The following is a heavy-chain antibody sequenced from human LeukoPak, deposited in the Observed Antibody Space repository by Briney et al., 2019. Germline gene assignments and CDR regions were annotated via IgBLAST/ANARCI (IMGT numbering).Heavy chain of an antibody. CDR1: GFTFSSYS. CDR2: ISSSSSTI. D-gene: IGHD3-3*01. V-gene: IGHV3-48*01. J-gene: IGHJ6*02. Sequence: GGSLRLPCAASGFTFSSYSMNWVRQAPGKGLEWVSYISSSSSTIYYADSVKGRFTISRDNAKNSLYLQMNSLRAEDTAVYYCASLPDPELRFLEWFLGAHYGMDVWGQGTTVTVSS. CDR3: ASLPDPELRFLEWFLGAHYGMDV.